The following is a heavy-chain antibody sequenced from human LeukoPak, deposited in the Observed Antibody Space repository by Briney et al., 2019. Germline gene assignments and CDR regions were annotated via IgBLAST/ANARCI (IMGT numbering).Heavy chain of an antibody. CDR2: IIPIFGTA. CDR1: GGTFSSYA. D-gene: IGHD2-21*02. Sequence: ASVKVSCKASGGTFSSYAISWVRQAPGQGLEWMGRIIPIFGTANYAQKFQGRVTITTDESTSTACMELSSLRSEDTAVYYCARHQVVVVTAPFDYWGQGTLVTVSS. V-gene: IGHV1-69*05. CDR3: ARHQVVVVTAPFDY. J-gene: IGHJ4*02.